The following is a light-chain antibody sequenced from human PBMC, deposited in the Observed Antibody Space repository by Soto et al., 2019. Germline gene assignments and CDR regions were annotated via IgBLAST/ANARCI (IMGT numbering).Light chain of an antibody. CDR3: QQYYSYPSLT. Sequence: AIRMTQSPSSFSASTGDRVTITCGASQGISSYLAWYQQKPGKAPKLLIYAASTLQSGVPSRFSGSGSGTDFTLTISCLQSEDFATYYCQQYYSYPSLTFGGGTKVDIK. CDR1: QGISSY. J-gene: IGKJ4*01. V-gene: IGKV1-8*01. CDR2: AAS.